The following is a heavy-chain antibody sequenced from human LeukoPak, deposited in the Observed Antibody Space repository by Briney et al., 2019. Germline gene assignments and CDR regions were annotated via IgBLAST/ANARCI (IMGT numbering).Heavy chain of an antibody. J-gene: IGHJ4*02. CDR3: ATVDTAMVYFDY. D-gene: IGHD5-18*01. CDR2: IYHRGST. Sequence: AETLSLTCAVSGYSISSGYYWGWIRQPPGKGLVWTVSIYHRGSTYYNPSLNSRVTISVDPTKNQFSMKLSSVTAADTAVYYCATVDTAMVYFDYWGQGTLVTVSS. CDR1: GYSISSGYY. V-gene: IGHV4-38-2*01.